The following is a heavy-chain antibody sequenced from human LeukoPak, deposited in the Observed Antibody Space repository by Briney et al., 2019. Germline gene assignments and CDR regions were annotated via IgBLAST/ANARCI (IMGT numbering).Heavy chain of an antibody. CDR1: GFTFSSYS. D-gene: IGHD3-9*01. CDR3: ASPVITTGYQPGY. CDR2: ISSSSSYI. V-gene: IGHV3-21*01. J-gene: IGHJ4*02. Sequence: GGSLRLSCAASGFTFSSYSTNWVRQAPGKGLEWVSSISSSSSYIYYADSVKGRFTISRDNAKNSLYLQMNSLRAEDTAVYYCASPVITTGYQPGYWGQGTLVTVSS.